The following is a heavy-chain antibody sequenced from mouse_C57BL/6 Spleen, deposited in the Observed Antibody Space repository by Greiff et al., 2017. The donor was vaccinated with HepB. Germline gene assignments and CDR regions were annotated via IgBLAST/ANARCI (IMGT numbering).Heavy chain of an antibody. V-gene: IGHV7-1*01. CDR3: ARDARDPAWFAY. J-gene: IGHJ3*01. CDR1: GFTFSDFY. CDR2: SRNKANDYTT. Sequence: EVKLMESGGGLVQSGRSLRLSCATSGFTFSDFYMEWVRQAPGKGLEWIAASRNKANDYTTEYSASVKGRFIVSRDTSQSILYLQMNALRAEDTAIYYCARDARDPAWFAYWGQGTLVTVSA.